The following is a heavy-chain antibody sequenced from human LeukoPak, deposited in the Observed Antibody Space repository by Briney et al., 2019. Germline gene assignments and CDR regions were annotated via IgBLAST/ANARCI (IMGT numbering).Heavy chain of an antibody. CDR1: RYTFTAHY. Sequence: ASVKGSCEGPRYTFTAHYMHCVRHAPGQGLEWMGWINPNSGGTQYAQNFQGRVTMTRDTSTSTGYMEMSSLRSDDTAVYYCSRGARDADYETGFDPWGRGTLVTVSS. J-gene: IGHJ5*02. D-gene: IGHD4-17*01. CDR2: INPNSGGT. CDR3: SRGARDADYETGFDP. V-gene: IGHV1-2*02.